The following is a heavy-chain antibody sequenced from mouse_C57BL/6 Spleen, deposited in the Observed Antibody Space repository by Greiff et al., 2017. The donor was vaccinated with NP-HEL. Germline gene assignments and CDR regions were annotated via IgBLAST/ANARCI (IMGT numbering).Heavy chain of an antibody. Sequence: QVHVKQPGAELVRPGSSVKLSCKASGYTFTSYWMHWVKQRPIQGLEWIGNIDPSDSETHYNQKFKDKATLTVDKSSSTAYMQLSSLTSEDSAVYYCASFSTGTRAMDYWGQGTSVTVSS. J-gene: IGHJ4*01. V-gene: IGHV1-52*01. CDR3: ASFSTGTRAMDY. D-gene: IGHD4-1*02. CDR2: IDPSDSET. CDR1: GYTFTSYW.